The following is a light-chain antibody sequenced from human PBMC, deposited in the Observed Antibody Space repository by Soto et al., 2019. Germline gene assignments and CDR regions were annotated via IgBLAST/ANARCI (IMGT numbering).Light chain of an antibody. CDR3: NSYTSSSTYV. J-gene: IGLJ1*01. CDR2: DVS. Sequence: QSALTQPASVSGSPGQAITISLPGNNREVGRYNVSWYQQHPGKAPKLIIYDVSNRPSGVSNRFSGSKSGNTASLTISGLQAEDEADYYCNSYTSSSTYVFGTGTKVTVL. CDR1: NREVGRYN. V-gene: IGLV2-14*01.